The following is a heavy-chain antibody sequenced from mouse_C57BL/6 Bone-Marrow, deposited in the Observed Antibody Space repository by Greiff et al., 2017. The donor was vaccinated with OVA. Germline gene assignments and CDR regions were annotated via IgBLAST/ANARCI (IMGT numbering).Heavy chain of an antibody. CDR1: GFNIKDDY. V-gene: IGHV14-4*01. Sequence: EVQLQQSGAELVRPGASVKLSCTASGFNIKDDYMHWVKQRPEQGPAWIGWIDPENGDTEYASKFQGKATITADTSSNTAYLQLSSLTSEDTAVYYCTTMIYYDYDGWFAYWGQGTLVTVSA. CDR3: TTMIYYDYDGWFAY. J-gene: IGHJ3*01. CDR2: IDPENGDT. D-gene: IGHD2-4*01.